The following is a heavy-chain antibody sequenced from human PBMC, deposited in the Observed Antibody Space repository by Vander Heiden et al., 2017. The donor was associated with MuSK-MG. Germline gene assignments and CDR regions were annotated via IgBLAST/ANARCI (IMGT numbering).Heavy chain of an antibody. V-gene: IGHV4-34*01. D-gene: IGHD2-15*01. J-gene: IGHJ4*02. CDR3: ARGLGYCSGGSCYSYFLDY. Sequence: QLQLQQCGAGLLKPSETLSLTCAVDGGSFSGYYWSWIRQPPGKGLEWIGEINHSGSTNYNPSLKSRVTISVDTSKNQFSLKLSSVTAADTAVYYCARGLGYCSGGSCYSYFLDYWGQGTLVTVSS. CDR1: GGSFSGYY. CDR2: INHSGST.